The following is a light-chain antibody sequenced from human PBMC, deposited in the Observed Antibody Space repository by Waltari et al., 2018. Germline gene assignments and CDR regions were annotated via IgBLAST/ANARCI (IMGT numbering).Light chain of an antibody. CDR1: QSIIRF. Sequence: ITLTQSPCTLSVSPGERATFSCTARQSIIRFFAWYQQKPGQAARLLIYGASTRATGIPDRCSGSGSETDFSLSISGLEPEDSAVYYCQHHFRLPATFGQGTKVEIK. CDR2: GAS. V-gene: IGKV3-20*01. CDR3: QHHFRLPAT. J-gene: IGKJ1*01.